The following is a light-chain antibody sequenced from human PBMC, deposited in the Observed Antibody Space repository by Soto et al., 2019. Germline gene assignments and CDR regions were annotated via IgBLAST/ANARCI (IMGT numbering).Light chain of an antibody. V-gene: IGLV2-14*03. CDR1: SSDVGGSDF. CDR3: SSYTASGTLL. J-gene: IGLJ2*01. CDR2: DVT. Sequence: QSALTQPASVSGSPGQSIAISCTGTSSDVGGSDFVSWYQQYPGKAPKLIIFDVTSRPSGVSNRFSGSKSDNTASLTISGLQAEGEADYYCSSYTASGTLLVGGGTKLTVL.